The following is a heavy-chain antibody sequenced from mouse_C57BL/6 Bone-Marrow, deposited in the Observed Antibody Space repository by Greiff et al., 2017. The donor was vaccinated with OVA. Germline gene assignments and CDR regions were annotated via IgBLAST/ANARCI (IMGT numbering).Heavy chain of an antibody. J-gene: IGHJ4*01. CDR1: GFSLTSYG. V-gene: IGHV2-5*01. CDR2: IWRGGGT. D-gene: IGHD1-1*01. Sequence: VQLQQSGPGLVQPSQSLSITCTVSGFSLTSYGVHWVRQSPGKGLEWLGVIWRGGGTDYNEAFMYGQSITKDNSTSQVYIKMNSLQSDDTAIYSCAKSLLPPNAMDYWGQGTSVTVSS. CDR3: AKSLLPPNAMDY.